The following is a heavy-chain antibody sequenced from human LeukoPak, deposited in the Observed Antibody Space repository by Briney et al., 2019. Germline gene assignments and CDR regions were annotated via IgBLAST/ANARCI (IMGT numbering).Heavy chain of an antibody. Sequence: SETLSLTCTVAGGSISSSSNFWGWIRQPPGKGLEWIGTIYYSGSTYYNPSLKSRVTISVDTSKNQFSLKLSSVTAADTAVYYCARHNSGYYFDYWGQGTLVTVSS. CDR1: GGSISSSSNF. CDR2: IYYSGST. D-gene: IGHD3-22*01. J-gene: IGHJ4*02. V-gene: IGHV4-39*07. CDR3: ARHNSGYYFDY.